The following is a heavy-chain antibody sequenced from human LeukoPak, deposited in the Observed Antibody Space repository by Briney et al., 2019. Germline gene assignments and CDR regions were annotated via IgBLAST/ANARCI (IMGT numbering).Heavy chain of an antibody. D-gene: IGHD3-16*01. CDR2: VQDDGSNK. CDR1: GFSFSNYG. J-gene: IGHJ4*02. Sequence: GALRLSCVASGFSFSNYGMHWVRQAPGKGLEWVAFVQDDGSNKYYADSVKGRFTISRDNSNNTLYLQMNSLRAEDTAVYYCRDVFDYWGQGTLVTVSS. CDR3: RDVFDY. V-gene: IGHV3-30*02.